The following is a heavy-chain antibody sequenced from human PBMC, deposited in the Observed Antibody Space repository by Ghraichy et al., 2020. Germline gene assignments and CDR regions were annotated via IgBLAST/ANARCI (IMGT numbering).Heavy chain of an antibody. CDR3: ARVLNVYYYDY. Sequence: SCAASGFTFSSYWMHWVRQAPGKGLVWVARINSDGSSTTYADYVKGRFTISRDNAKNTLYLQMNSLRVEDTAVYYCARVLNVYYYDYWGQGTLVTVSS. CDR2: INSDGSST. J-gene: IGHJ4*02. D-gene: IGHD3-10*01. V-gene: IGHV3-74*01. CDR1: GFTFSSYW.